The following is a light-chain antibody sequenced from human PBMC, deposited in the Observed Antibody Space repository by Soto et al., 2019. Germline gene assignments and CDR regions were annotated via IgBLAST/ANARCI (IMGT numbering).Light chain of an antibody. J-gene: IGKJ1*01. V-gene: IGKV3-20*01. Sequence: EIVLTQSPGTLSLSPGERATLSCRASQSVFNNHIGWYQQKPGQAPRRLIFGASFRATGIPDRFSGSGSGTDFTLTISRLEPEDFATYYCQQYNSYPWTFGQGTKV. CDR1: QSVFNNH. CDR2: GAS. CDR3: QQYNSYPWT.